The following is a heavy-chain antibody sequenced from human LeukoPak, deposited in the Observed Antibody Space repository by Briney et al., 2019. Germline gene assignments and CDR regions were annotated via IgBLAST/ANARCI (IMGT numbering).Heavy chain of an antibody. CDR2: ISGSGGSS. Sequence: GGSLRLSCAASGFTFSSNGMSWVRQAPGKGLEWVSSISGSGGSSYYADSVKGRFTISRDNSKNTLYLQMISLRAEDTAVYYCATGTRWLQLMGYFDYWGQGSLVTASS. V-gene: IGHV3-23*01. CDR1: GFTFSSNG. J-gene: IGHJ4*02. D-gene: IGHD5-24*01. CDR3: ATGTRWLQLMGYFDY.